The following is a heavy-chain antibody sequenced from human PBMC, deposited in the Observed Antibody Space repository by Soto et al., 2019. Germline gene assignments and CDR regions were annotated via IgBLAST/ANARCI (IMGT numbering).Heavy chain of an antibody. CDR2: ISYDGSNT. D-gene: IGHD6-6*01. CDR3: EKPLKASVGQAEYFQH. V-gene: IGHV3-30*18. J-gene: IGHJ1*01. CDR1: GFTFSRYG. Sequence: QVQLVESGGGVVQPGRALRLSCAASGFTFSRYGMHWVRQAPGKGLELVAVISYDGSNTYYADSVKGRLTISRDNSKNTLYLQMNSLRAKDTAVYYCEKPLKASVGQAEYFQHWGQGTLVTVSS.